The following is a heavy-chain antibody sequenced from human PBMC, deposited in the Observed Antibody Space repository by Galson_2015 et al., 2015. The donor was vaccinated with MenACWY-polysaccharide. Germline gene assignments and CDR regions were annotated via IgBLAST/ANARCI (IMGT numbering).Heavy chain of an antibody. D-gene: IGHD3-10*01. CDR2: INHSGST. CDR3: ARRGWFGELKKYFQH. Sequence: ETLSLTCAVYGGSFSGYYWSWIRQPPGKGLEWIGEINHSGSTNYNPSLKSRVTISVDTSKNQFSLKLSSVTAADTAVYYCARRGWFGELKKYFQHWGQGTLVTVSS. V-gene: IGHV4-34*01. J-gene: IGHJ1*01. CDR1: GGSFSGYY.